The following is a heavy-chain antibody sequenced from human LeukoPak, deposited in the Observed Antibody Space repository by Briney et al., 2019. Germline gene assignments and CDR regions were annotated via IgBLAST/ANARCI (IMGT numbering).Heavy chain of an antibody. CDR1: GFTFSSYW. J-gene: IGHJ4*02. CDR3: AELVTLNF. D-gene: IGHD2-21*02. V-gene: IGHV3-74*01. CDR2: IASDGSST. Sequence: GGSLRLSCAASGFTFSSYWMNWVRQAPGKGLVWVSRIASDGSSTTYADSVKGRFSISRDNAKNTLYLQMNSLRVEDTAVYYCAELVTLNFWGQGTLVTVSS.